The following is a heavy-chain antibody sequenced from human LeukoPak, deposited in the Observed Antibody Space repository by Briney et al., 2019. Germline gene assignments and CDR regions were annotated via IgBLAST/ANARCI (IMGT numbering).Heavy chain of an antibody. J-gene: IGHJ6*02. CDR1: GFTFSSYW. CDR3: VRDRMVRGVSWAYYYYGMDV. Sequence: PGGSLRLSCAASGFTFSSYWMSWVRQAPGKGLEWVANIKQDGSVKYYVVSVKGRFTISRDNAKNSLYLQMNSLRAEDTAVYYCVRDRMVRGVSWAYYYYGMDVWGQGTTVTVSS. V-gene: IGHV3-7*01. CDR2: IKQDGSVK. D-gene: IGHD3-10*01.